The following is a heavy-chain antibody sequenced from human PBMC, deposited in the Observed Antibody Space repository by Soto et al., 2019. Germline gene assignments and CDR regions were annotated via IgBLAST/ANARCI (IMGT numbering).Heavy chain of an antibody. CDR2: INSDGSST. CDR1: GFTFSSYW. Sequence: EVQLVESGGGLVQPGGSLRLSCAASGFTFSSYWMHWVRQAPGKGLVWVSRINSDGSSTSYADSVKGRFTISRDNAKNTLDLQMNGLRAEDRVVYYCEGGTYSGGNSGAFDIWGQGTMVTVSS. J-gene: IGHJ3*02. V-gene: IGHV3-74*01. D-gene: IGHD2-21*02. CDR3: EGGTYSGGNSGAFDI.